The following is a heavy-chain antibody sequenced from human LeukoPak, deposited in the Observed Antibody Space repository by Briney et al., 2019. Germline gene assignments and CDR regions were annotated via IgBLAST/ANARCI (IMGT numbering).Heavy chain of an antibody. D-gene: IGHD1/OR15-1a*01. CDR1: GFTFSGSA. CDR2: IRSKANSYAT. J-gene: IGHJ6*03. Sequence: GGSLKLSCAASGFTFSGSAMHWVRQASGKGLEWVGRIRSKANSYATAYAASVKGRFTISRDDSKNTAYLQMNSLKTEDTAVYYCNQNSCPVYYHMDVCGKGTTVTVSS. V-gene: IGHV3-73*01. CDR3: NQNSCPVYYHMDV.